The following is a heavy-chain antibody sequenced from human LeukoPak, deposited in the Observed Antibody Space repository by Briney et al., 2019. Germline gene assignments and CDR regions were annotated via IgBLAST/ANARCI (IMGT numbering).Heavy chain of an antibody. CDR1: GGSISSANYY. D-gene: IGHD3-3*01. CDR3: TRKEWVFYYMDV. V-gene: IGHV4-30-4*08. Sequence: PSETLSLTXTVSGGSISSANYYWSRIRQPPGKALEWIGYIYYSGSTYYNPSLRSRVTISGDTSKNQFSLKLSSVTAADTAVYYRTRKEWVFYYMDVWGKGTTVTVSS. CDR2: IYYSGST. J-gene: IGHJ6*03.